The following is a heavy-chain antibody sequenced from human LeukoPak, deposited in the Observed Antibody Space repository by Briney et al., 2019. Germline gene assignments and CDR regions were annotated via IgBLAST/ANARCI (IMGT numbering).Heavy chain of an antibody. D-gene: IGHD3-10*01. V-gene: IGHV1-8*02. J-gene: IGHJ4*02. CDR2: MNPNSGNT. CDR1: GYTFTSYD. CDR3: ARGGVRVKTPFDY. Sequence: ASVKVSCKASGYTFTSYDIDWVRQATGQGLEWMGWMNPNSGNTGYAQKVQGRVTMTRDTSTSTVYMELSSLRSEDTAVYYCARGGVRVKTPFDYWGQGTLVTVSS.